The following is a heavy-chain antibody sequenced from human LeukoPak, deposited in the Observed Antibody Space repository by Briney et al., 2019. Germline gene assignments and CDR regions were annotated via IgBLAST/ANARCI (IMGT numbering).Heavy chain of an antibody. Sequence: VASVKVSCKASGGTFSSYAISWVRQAPGQGLEWMGGIIPILGTANYAQKFQGRVTITADESTSTAYMELSSLRSEDTAVYYCASRPANNIAAEYYFDYWGQGTLVTVSS. J-gene: IGHJ4*02. CDR2: IIPILGTA. D-gene: IGHD6-6*01. CDR1: GGTFSSYA. V-gene: IGHV1-69*01. CDR3: ASRPANNIAAEYYFDY.